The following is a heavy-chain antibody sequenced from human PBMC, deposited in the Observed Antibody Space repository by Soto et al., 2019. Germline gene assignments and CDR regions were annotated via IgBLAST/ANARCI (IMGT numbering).Heavy chain of an antibody. CDR2: INPNGGST. D-gene: IGHD3-16*01. CDR3: ARNRRHPPDAAMITGLDV. CDR1: ADTFTSYY. V-gene: IGHV1-46*01. Sequence: ASVKVSCKAPADTFTSYYIHWVRQAPGHGLEWMGIINPNGGSTRFAQTFQGRITMTRDTSTSTVYMELRSLRSEDTAIYYCARNRRHPPDAAMITGLDVWGQGTTVTVSS. J-gene: IGHJ6*02.